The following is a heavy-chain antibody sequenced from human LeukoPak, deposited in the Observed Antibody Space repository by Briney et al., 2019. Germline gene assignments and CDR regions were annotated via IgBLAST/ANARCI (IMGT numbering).Heavy chain of an antibody. J-gene: IGHJ3*02. CDR3: ARFLSGSSSSRPDAFDI. Sequence: VASVKVSCKASGYTFTSYDINWVRQATGQGLEWMGWMNPNSGNTGYAQKFQGRVTITRNTSISTAHMELSSLRSEDTAVYYCARFLSGSSSSRPDAFDIWGQGTTVTVSS. CDR1: GYTFTSYD. CDR2: MNPNSGNT. D-gene: IGHD2-2*01. V-gene: IGHV1-8*03.